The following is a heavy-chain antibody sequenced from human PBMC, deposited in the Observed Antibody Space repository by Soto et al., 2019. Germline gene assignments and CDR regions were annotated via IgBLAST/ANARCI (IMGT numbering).Heavy chain of an antibody. CDR1: GDSISSYY. V-gene: IGHV4-59*01. D-gene: IGHD2-21*01. J-gene: IGHJ4*02. CDR3: ARAWNYCGDTCLLHDV. Sequence: QVQLQESGPGLLKPSETLSLTCGVSGDSISSYYWSWVRQTPGKGLEWIGFIYYNGTTNYNPSLKSRVTISIVTAKTHFSLRLTSVNAADTGVYYCARAWNYCGDTCLLHDVWGQGTVVTVSS. CDR2: IYYNGTT.